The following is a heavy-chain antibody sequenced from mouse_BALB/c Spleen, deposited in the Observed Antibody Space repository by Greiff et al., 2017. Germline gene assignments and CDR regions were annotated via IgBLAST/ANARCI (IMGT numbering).Heavy chain of an antibody. CDR1: GYTFTSYV. D-gene: IGHD2-1*01. CDR3: ARSEGNYRYAMDY. Sequence: QLQESGPELVKPGASVKMSCKASGYTFTSYVMHWVKQKPGQGLEWIGYINPYNDGTKYNEKFKGKATLTSDKSSSTAYMELSSLTSEDSAVYYCARSEGNYRYAMDYWGQGTSVTVSS. CDR2: INPYNDGT. J-gene: IGHJ4*01. V-gene: IGHV1-14*01.